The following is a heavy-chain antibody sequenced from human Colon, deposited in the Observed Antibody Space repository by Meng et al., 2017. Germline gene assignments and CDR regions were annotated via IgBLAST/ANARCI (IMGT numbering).Heavy chain of an antibody. CDR3: ASERTPLAAAGTEFDY. CDR2: ISYDGSNK. CDR1: GFTFSSYA. D-gene: IGHD6-13*01. Sequence: GESLKISCAASGFTFSSYAMHWVRQAPGKGLEWVAVISYDGSNKYYADSVKGRFTISRDNSKNTLYLQMNSLRAEDTAVYYCASERTPLAAAGTEFDYWGQGTLVTVSS. J-gene: IGHJ4*02. V-gene: IGHV3-30*04.